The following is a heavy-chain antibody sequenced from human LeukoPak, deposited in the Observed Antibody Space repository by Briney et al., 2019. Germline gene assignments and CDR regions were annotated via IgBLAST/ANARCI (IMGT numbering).Heavy chain of an antibody. V-gene: IGHV3-48*01. CDR1: GFTLNTNY. CDR3: ARSKTLDY. Sequence: GGSLRLSCAASGFTLNTNYMNWVRQAPGKGLEWVSYISSSSSTIYYADSVKGRFTISRDNAKNSLYLQMNSLRAEDTAVYYCARSKTLDYWGQGTLVTVSS. J-gene: IGHJ4*02. CDR2: ISSSSSTI.